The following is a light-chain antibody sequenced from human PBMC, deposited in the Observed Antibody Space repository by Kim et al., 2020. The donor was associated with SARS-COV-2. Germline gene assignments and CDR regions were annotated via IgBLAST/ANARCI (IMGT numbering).Light chain of an antibody. CDR3: QQYNNWWT. CDR2: RAS. J-gene: IGKJ1*01. Sequence: SVSLEERVTLSCRASQSVSSSLAWYQQKLGQAPRHLIYRASTRATGIPARFSGSGSGTEFTLTISSLQSEDFAVYYCQQYNNWWTFGQGTKVDIK. V-gene: IGKV3-15*01. CDR1: QSVSSS.